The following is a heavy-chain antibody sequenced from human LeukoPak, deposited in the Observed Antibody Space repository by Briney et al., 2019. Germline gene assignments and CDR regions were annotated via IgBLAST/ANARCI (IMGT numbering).Heavy chain of an antibody. Sequence: GGSLRLSCAASGFTFDDYAMHWVRQAPGKGLEWVSLISGDGGSTYYADSVKGRFTISRDNSKNSLYLQMNSLRTEDTALYYCAKDIEPAASYGMDVWGQGTTVTVSS. J-gene: IGHJ6*02. CDR1: GFTFDDYA. D-gene: IGHD2-2*01. CDR3: AKDIEPAASYGMDV. V-gene: IGHV3-43*02. CDR2: ISGDGGST.